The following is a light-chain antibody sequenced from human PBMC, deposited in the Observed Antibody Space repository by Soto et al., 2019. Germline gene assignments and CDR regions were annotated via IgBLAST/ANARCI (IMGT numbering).Light chain of an antibody. CDR3: XXXSNWPYT. V-gene: IGKV3-11*01. CDR1: QXVSXX. J-gene: IGKJ2*01. CDR2: DAS. Sequence: EIVLTQSPATLSLSPGXRXTXXXXASQXVSXXLAWYQQKPGQAPRLLIYDASNRATGIPARFSGSGSGTDFTLTISSLEPXXXAVXXXXXXSNWPYTFGQGTKLEIK.